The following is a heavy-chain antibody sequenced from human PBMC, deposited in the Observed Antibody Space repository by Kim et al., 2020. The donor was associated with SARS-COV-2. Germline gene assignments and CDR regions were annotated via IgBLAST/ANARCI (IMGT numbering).Heavy chain of an antibody. Sequence: GGSLRLSCAASGFTFSSYAMHWVRQAPGKGLEWVAVISYDGSNKYYADSVKGRFTISRDNSKNTLYLQMNSLRAEDTAVYYCARDVDYGLFDPWGQGTLVTVSS. CDR2: ISYDGSNK. D-gene: IGHD3-16*01. CDR1: GFTFSSYA. V-gene: IGHV3-30*04. CDR3: ARDVDYGLFDP. J-gene: IGHJ5*02.